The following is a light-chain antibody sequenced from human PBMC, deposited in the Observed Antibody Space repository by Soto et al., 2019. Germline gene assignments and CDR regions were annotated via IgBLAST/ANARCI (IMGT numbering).Light chain of an antibody. CDR3: GTWDSSLSVHV. CDR1: SSNIGSNT. Sequence: QSVLTQPPSASGTPGQRVTISCSGSSSNIGSNTVNWYQQLPGTAPKLLIYSNDQRPSGVPDRFSGSKSGTSASLAISGLQSEDEADYYCGTWDSSLSVHVFGTGTKVTVL. CDR2: SND. V-gene: IGLV1-44*01. J-gene: IGLJ1*01.